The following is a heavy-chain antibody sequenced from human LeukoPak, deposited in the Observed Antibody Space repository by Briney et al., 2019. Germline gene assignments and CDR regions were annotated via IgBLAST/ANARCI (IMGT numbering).Heavy chain of an antibody. Sequence: GGSLRLSCAASGFTFSDYYMSWIRQAPGKGLEWVSYISSSGSTIYYADSVKGRFTISRDNSKNTLYLQMNSLGAEDTAVYYCARVSDYYDSSGYYDWGQGTLVTVSS. CDR1: GFTFSDYY. CDR2: ISSSGSTI. J-gene: IGHJ4*02. CDR3: ARVSDYYDSSGYYD. V-gene: IGHV3-11*01. D-gene: IGHD3-22*01.